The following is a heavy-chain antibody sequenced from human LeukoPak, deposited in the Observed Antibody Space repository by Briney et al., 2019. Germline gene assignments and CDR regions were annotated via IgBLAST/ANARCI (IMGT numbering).Heavy chain of an antibody. CDR3: ARVGNARAIDI. CDR2: IKEDGSDK. CDR1: GFSFISHW. Sequence: GGSLRLSRAAAGFSFISHWTRWARHAAGKGLEGVATIKEDGSDKFYVDSVNGRFSISRDNPKNSLYRQMNSLRAEDTAVYYCARVGNARAIDIWGQGTMVTVSS. J-gene: IGHJ3*02. V-gene: IGHV3-7*01.